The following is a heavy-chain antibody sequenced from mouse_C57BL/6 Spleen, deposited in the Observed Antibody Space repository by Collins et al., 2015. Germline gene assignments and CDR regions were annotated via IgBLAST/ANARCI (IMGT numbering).Heavy chain of an antibody. D-gene: IGHD2-4*01. Sequence: EVQLQQSGTVLARPGASVKVSCKASGYTFTSYWMHWVKQRPGQGLEWIGAIYPGNSDTSYNQKFKGKAKLTAVTSTSTAYMEFSSLTNEDSAVYYCTRREGLPPWYFDVWGAGTTVTVSS. CDR3: TRREGLPPWYFDV. V-gene: IGHV1-5*01. CDR2: IYPGNSDT. J-gene: IGHJ1*01. CDR1: GYTFTSYW.